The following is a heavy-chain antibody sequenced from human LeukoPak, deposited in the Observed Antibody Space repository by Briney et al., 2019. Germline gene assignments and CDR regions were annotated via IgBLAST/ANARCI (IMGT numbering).Heavy chain of an antibody. CDR2: IHNHGDGP. CDR1: GFTFRNNW. V-gene: IGHV3-74*01. CDR3: ARDRPHNWFDP. Sequence: GGSLRLSCAASGFTFRNNWMHWVRQAPGNRLVWAAHIHNHGDGPTYADSVKGRFTISRDNAKNTLYLQMNSLRAEDTAVYYCARDRPHNWFDPWGQGTLVTVSS. J-gene: IGHJ5*02.